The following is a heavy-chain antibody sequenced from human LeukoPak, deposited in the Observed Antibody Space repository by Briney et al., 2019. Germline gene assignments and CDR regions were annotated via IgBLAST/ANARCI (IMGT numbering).Heavy chain of an antibody. CDR1: GSTFSSYG. Sequence: PGGSHRLSCAAPGSTFSSYGRSSVRQAPGKGLEWVSAISGSAGSTYYADSVKGRSTSSSDNSKHTLYLQMNSLRAEDTAVYYCAKGPIGALYYYYGMVVW. D-gene: IGHD3-16*02. J-gene: IGHJ6*01. CDR3: AKGPIGALYYYYGMVV. V-gene: IGHV3-23*01. CDR2: ISGSAGST.